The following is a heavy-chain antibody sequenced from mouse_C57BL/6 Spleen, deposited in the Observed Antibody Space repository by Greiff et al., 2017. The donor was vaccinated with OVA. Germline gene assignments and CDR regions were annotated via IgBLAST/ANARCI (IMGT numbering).Heavy chain of an antibody. V-gene: IGHV5-4*01. CDR3: ARDEGYYVRYFDD. D-gene: IGHD2-3*01. J-gene: IGHJ2*01. CDR2: ISDGGSYT. CDR1: GFTFSSYA. Sequence: EVKLVESGGGLVKPGGSLKLSCAASGFTFSSYAMSWVRQTPEKRLEWVATISDGGSYTYYPDNVKGRFTISRDNAKNNLYLQMSHLKSEDTAMYYCARDEGYYVRYFDDWGQGTTLTVSS.